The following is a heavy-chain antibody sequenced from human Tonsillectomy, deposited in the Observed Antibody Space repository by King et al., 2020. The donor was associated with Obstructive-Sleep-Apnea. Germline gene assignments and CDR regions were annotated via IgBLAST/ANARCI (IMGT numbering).Heavy chain of an antibody. CDR3: ARHYYDSGGYAVDY. J-gene: IGHJ4*02. CDR2: ISSSSSYI. V-gene: IGHV3-21*01. Sequence: VQLVESGGGLVKPGGSLRLSCAASGFTFSSYSMNWVRQAPGKGLEWVSSISSSSSYIYYADSVKGRFTISRDNAKNSLYLQMNSLRAEDTAVYSCARHYYDSGGYAVDYWGQGTLVTVSS. D-gene: IGHD3-22*01. CDR1: GFTFSSYS.